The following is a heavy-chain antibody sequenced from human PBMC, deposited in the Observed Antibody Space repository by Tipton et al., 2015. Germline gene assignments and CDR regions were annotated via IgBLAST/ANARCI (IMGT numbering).Heavy chain of an antibody. CDR2: ISSTGSII. D-gene: IGHD1-1*01. CDR3: ARGTGPTYYYGMDV. Sequence: SLRLSCAASGFTLSSYEMNWVRQAPGKGLEWVSYISSTGSIIYNADSVKGRFTISRDNAKNSLYLQMNSLRPEDTAVYYCARGTGPTYYYGMDVWGQGTTVTVSS. V-gene: IGHV3-48*03. CDR1: GFTLSSYE. J-gene: IGHJ6*02.